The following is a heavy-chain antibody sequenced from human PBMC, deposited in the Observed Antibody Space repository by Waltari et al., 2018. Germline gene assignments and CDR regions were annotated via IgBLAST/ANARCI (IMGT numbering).Heavy chain of an antibody. D-gene: IGHD2-2*01. CDR2: IYTNGST. CDR3: ASSRTSI. Sequence: QVQLQESGPGLVKPSQTLSLTCPVSGGSVRSGNYYWSWIRQPAGKGLEWIGRIYTNGSTNYNPSLKSRVAMSVDTSKNQFSLKLNSLTAADTAVYYCASSRTSIWGQGTLVTVSS. J-gene: IGHJ4*02. V-gene: IGHV4-61*02. CDR1: GGSVRSGNYY.